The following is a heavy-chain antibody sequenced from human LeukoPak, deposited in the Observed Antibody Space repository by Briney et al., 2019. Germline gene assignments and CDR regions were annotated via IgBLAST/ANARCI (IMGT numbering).Heavy chain of an antibody. V-gene: IGHV4-39*01. Sequence: PSETLSLTCTVSGGSISSSSYCWGWIRQPPGKGLEWIGSIYYSGSTYYNPSLKSRVTISVDTSKNQFSLKLSSVTAADTAVYYCARLAAAHSDAFDIWGQGTMVTVSS. CDR1: GGSISSSSYC. J-gene: IGHJ3*02. CDR3: ARLAAAHSDAFDI. D-gene: IGHD6-13*01. CDR2: IYYSGST.